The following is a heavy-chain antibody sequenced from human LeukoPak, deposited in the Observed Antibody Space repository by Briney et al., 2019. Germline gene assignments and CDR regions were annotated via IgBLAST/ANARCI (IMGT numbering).Heavy chain of an antibody. CDR2: IIPILGIA. D-gene: IGHD6-13*01. V-gene: IGHV1-69*04. CDR3: ARDHESAAAGTPA. CDR1: GYTFTGYY. J-gene: IGHJ5*02. Sequence: SVKVSCKASGYTFTGYYMHWVRQAPGQGLEWMGRIIPILGIANYAQKFQGRVTITADKSTSTAYMELSSLRSEDTAVYYCARDHESAAAGTPAWGQGTLVTVSS.